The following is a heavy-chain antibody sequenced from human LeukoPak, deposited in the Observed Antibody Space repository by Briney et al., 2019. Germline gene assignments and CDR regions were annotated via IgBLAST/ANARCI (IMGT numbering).Heavy chain of an antibody. J-gene: IGHJ5*02. Sequence: PGGSLRLSCAASGFTFSSYAMSWVRQAPGKGLEWVSAISGSGDSTYYGDSVKGRFTISRDDSKNTLYLQMNSLRAEDTAIYFCAKPGGGTYFTHNCFDPWGQGTLVTVSS. CDR2: ISGSGDST. V-gene: IGHV3-23*01. D-gene: IGHD1-26*01. CDR1: GFTFSSYA. CDR3: AKPGGGTYFTHNCFDP.